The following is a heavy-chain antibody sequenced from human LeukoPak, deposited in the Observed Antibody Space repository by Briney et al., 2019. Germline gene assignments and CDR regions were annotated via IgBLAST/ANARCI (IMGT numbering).Heavy chain of an antibody. V-gene: IGHV1-46*01. J-gene: IGHJ3*02. CDR3: ARDLVYSYGYRRGAFDI. CDR1: GYTFTSYY. Sequence: ASVKVSCKASGYTFTSYYMHWVRQAPGQGLEGMGMINPSGGSTSYPQKSQGRVTRTRYTSTSTVYIELGSLRSEDTAVYYCARDLVYSYGYRRGAFDIWGQATMVTVSS. D-gene: IGHD5-18*01. CDR2: INPSGGST.